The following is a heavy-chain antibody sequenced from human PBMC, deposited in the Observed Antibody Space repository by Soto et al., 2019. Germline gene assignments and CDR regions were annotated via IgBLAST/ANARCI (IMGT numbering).Heavy chain of an antibody. V-gene: IGHV4-31*03. D-gene: IGHD6-6*01. CDR2: IYYSGST. Sequence: PSETLSLTCTVSGGSISSGGYYWSWIRQHPGKGLEWIGYIYYSGSTYYNPSLKSRVIISVDTSKNQFSLKLSSVTAADTAVYYCARAPYSSSYYYYYMDVWGKGTTVTVSS. J-gene: IGHJ6*03. CDR1: GGSISSGGYY. CDR3: ARAPYSSSYYYYYMDV.